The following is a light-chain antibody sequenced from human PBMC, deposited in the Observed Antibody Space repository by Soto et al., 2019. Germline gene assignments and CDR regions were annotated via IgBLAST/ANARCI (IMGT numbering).Light chain of an antibody. J-gene: IGLJ2*01. CDR1: SSDVGGYNY. Sequence: QSALTQPASVSGSPGQSITISCTGTSSDVGGYNYVSWYQQHPDKAPKLMIYDVSNRPSGVSNRFSGSKSGNTASLTISGLQAEDEADYYCSSDTSSSTVFGGGTKLTVL. CDR3: SSDTSSSTV. CDR2: DVS. V-gene: IGLV2-14*03.